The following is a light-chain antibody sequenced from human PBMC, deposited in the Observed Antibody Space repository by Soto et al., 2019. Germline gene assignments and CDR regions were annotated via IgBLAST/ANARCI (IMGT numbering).Light chain of an antibody. J-gene: IGKJ4*01. Sequence: EIVMTQSPAALVVSPGEGCALSCRASQSVSSNLAWYQQKPGRAPRLLIYAASTRATGVPATFSGSGSGTEFTLSIDSLQSEDIAVFYCQQYHMWPLTFGGGTKVDIK. CDR1: QSVSSN. CDR2: AAS. CDR3: QQYHMWPLT. V-gene: IGKV3-15*01.